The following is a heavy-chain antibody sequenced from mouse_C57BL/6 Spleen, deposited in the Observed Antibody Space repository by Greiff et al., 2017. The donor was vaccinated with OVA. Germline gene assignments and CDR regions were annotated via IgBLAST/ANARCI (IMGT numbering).Heavy chain of an antibody. V-gene: IGHV1-72*01. CDR2: IDPNSGGT. J-gene: IGHJ2*01. CDR3: ARGNLLPYYFDY. Sequence: QVQLKQSGAELVKPGASVKLSCKASGYTFTSYWMHWVKQRPGRGLELIGRIDPNSGGTKYNEQFKSKATLTVDKPSSTAYMQRSSLTSEDAAVYYCARGNLLPYYFDYWGQGTTLTVSS. D-gene: IGHD1-1*01. CDR1: GYTFTSYW.